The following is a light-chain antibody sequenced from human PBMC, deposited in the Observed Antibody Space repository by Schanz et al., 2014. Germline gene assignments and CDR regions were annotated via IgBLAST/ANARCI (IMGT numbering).Light chain of an antibody. V-gene: IGLV8-61*01. CDR1: SGSVSTSYY. J-gene: IGLJ3*02. Sequence: QTVVTQEPSFSVSPGGTVTLTCALNSGSVSTSYYPSWYQQTPGQAPRTLIFSTNSRSSGVPDPFSGSIVGNKAALTITGAQADDEHDYSCALYMGSGIWVFGGGTKLTVL. CDR2: STN. CDR3: ALYMGSGIWV.